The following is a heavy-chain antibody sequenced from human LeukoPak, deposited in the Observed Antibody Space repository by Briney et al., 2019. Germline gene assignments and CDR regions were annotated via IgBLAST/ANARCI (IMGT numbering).Heavy chain of an antibody. CDR2: IIPIFGTA. J-gene: IGHJ5*02. Sequence: ASVKVSCKASGGTFSSYAISWVRQAPGRGLEWMGGIIPIFGTANYAQKFQGRVTITADESTSTAYMGLSSLRSEDTAVYYCAMRTYCSGGSCTFDPWGQGTLVTVSS. V-gene: IGHV1-69*13. D-gene: IGHD2-15*01. CDR1: GGTFSSYA. CDR3: AMRTYCSGGSCTFDP.